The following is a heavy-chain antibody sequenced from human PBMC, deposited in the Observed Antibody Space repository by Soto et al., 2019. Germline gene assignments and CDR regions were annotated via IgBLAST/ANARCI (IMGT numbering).Heavy chain of an antibody. CDR3: ARRGQLVPGETDYGMDV. CDR1: WYSFTSYW. J-gene: IGHJ6*02. V-gene: IGHV5-10-1*01. Sequence: GESLKISCKGSWYSFTSYWISWVRQMPGKGLEWMGRIDPSDSYTNYSPSFQGHVTISADKSISTAYLQWSSLKASDTAMYYCARRGQLVPGETDYGMDVWGQGTTVTVTS. CDR2: IDPSDSYT. D-gene: IGHD6-6*01.